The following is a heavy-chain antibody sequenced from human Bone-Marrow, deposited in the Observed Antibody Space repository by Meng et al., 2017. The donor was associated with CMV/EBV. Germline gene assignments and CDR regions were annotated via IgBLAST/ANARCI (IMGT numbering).Heavy chain of an antibody. CDR3: ARGGEGCSSTSCSDYYYYGMDV. D-gene: IGHD2-2*01. Sequence: ASVKVSCKASGYTFTSYYMHWVRQAPGQGLEWMGIINPSGGITSYAQKFQGRVTMTRDTSTSTVYMELSSLRSEDPAVYYCARGGEGCSSTSCSDYYYYGMDVWGQGTTVTVSS. J-gene: IGHJ6*02. V-gene: IGHV1-46*01. CDR1: GYTFTSYY. CDR2: INPSGGIT.